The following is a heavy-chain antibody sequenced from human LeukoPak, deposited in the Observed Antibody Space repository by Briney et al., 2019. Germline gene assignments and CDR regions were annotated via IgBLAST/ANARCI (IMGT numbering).Heavy chain of an antibody. J-gene: IGHJ4*02. Sequence: GGSLRLSCAASGFTFSSYSMNWVRQAPGKGLEWVSSISSSSSYIYYADSVKGRLTISRDNAKNSLYLQMNSLRAEDTAVYYCAILPKRTNFDYWGQGTLVTVSS. CDR3: AILPKRTNFDY. CDR2: ISSSSSYI. CDR1: GFTFSSYS. V-gene: IGHV3-21*01. D-gene: IGHD1-26*01.